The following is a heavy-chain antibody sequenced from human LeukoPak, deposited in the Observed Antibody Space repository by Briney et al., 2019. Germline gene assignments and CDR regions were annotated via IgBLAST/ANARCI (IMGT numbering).Heavy chain of an antibody. D-gene: IGHD4/OR15-4a*01. J-gene: IGHJ6*03. CDR3: ARANTETYSYYYMDV. V-gene: IGHV1-18*01. Sequence: ASVKVSCKASGYTFSTYGISWVRQAPGQGLEWMGWISAYSVNTNYAQKLQGRVTMTTDTSTSTAYMELGSLRSDDTAVYYCARANTETYSYYYMDVWGKGTTVTVSS. CDR2: ISAYSVNT. CDR1: GYTFSTYG.